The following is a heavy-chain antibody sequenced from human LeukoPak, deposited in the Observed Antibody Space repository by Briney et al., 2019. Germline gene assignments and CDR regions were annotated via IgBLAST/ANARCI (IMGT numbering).Heavy chain of an antibody. CDR3: ARHLGAYYYYYYMDV. CDR1: GGSISSYY. V-gene: IGHV4-59*08. CDR2: IYYSGST. Sequence: SETLSLTCTVSGGSISSYYWSRIRKPPGKGLEWIGYIYYSGSTNYNPSLKSRVTISVDTSKNQFSLKLSSVTAADTAVYYCARHLGAYYYYYYMDVWGKGTTVTISS. J-gene: IGHJ6*03. D-gene: IGHD3-16*01.